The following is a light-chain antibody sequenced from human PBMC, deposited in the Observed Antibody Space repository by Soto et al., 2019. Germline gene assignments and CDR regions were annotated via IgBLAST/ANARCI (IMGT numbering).Light chain of an antibody. Sequence: DIQLTQSPSSLSASLGDSVSISCRASQNIDNHLHWYRQKSGKAPEVLIYAASTLRDGVSSRFSGSGYGTEFTLTINNLQPEDFATYYCQQSSSSPPITFGQGIRLDI. J-gene: IGKJ5*01. CDR3: QQSSSSPPIT. V-gene: IGKV1-39*01. CDR2: AAS. CDR1: QNIDNH.